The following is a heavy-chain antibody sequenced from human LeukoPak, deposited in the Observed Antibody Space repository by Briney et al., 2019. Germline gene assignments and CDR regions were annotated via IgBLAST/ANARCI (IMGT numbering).Heavy chain of an antibody. J-gene: IGHJ6*03. Sequence: SETLSLTCAVYGGSFSGYYWSWIRQPPGKGLEWIGEINHSGSTNYNPSLKSRVTISVDTSKNQFSLKLSSVTAADTAVYYCAGTTPGEKYMDVWGKGTTVTVSS. CDR1: GGSFSGYY. CDR3: AGTTPGEKYMDV. V-gene: IGHV4-34*01. CDR2: INHSGST. D-gene: IGHD1-1*01.